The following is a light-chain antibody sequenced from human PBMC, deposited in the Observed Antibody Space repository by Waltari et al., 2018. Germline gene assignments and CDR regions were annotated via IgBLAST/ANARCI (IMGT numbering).Light chain of an antibody. CDR1: QSVSSGH. CDR3: QQYGTSSYT. J-gene: IGKJ2*01. Sequence: RASQSVSSGHCGWYQQKPGKAPRLLIYGASSRATGSPDRFSGSGSGTDFTLTISRLEPEDFAVYYCQQYGTSSYTFGQGTKLEI. CDR2: GAS. V-gene: IGKV3-20*01.